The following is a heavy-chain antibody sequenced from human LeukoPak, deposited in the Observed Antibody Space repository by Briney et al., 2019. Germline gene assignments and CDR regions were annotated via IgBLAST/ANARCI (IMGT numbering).Heavy chain of an antibody. CDR1: GGSISSSNW. V-gene: IGHV4-4*02. CDR2: IYHSGST. D-gene: IGHD2-15*01. J-gene: IGHJ6*02. CDR3: ARGTVVVVAATYYYYYGMDV. Sequence: SGTLSLTCAVSGGSISSSNWWSWVRQPPGKGLEWIGEIYHSGSTNYNPSLKSRVTISVDTSKNQFSLKLSSVTAADTAVYYCARGTVVVVAATYYYYYGMDVWGQGTTVTVSS.